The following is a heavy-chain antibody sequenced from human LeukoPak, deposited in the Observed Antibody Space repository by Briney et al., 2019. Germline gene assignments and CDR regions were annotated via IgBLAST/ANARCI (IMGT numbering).Heavy chain of an antibody. CDR2: MNPNSGNT. CDR3: ARGRSWYIVIDP. D-gene: IGHD2/OR15-2a*01. V-gene: IGHV1-8*01. CDR1: GYTFTSYD. Sequence: ASVKVSCKASGYTFTSYDINWVRQATGQGLEWMGWMNPNSGNTGYAQKFQGRVTMTRNTSISTAYMELSSLRSEDTAVYYCARGRSWYIVIDPWGRGTLVTVSS. J-gene: IGHJ5*02.